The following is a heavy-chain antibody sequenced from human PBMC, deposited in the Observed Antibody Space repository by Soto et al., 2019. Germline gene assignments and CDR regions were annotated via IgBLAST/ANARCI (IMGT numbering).Heavy chain of an antibody. J-gene: IGHJ4*02. Sequence: QLQLQESGPRLVKPSETLSLTCTVSGGSISSSSYYWGWIRQPPGKVLEWIGSIYYSGRTYYNPALKSRVTISVDTSKNQCSLELSSVTAADTAVYDCARLSGSGVVADYWGQGTLVTVSS. CDR3: ARLSGSGVVADY. CDR1: GGSISSSSYY. D-gene: IGHD1-26*01. CDR2: IYYSGRT. V-gene: IGHV4-39*01.